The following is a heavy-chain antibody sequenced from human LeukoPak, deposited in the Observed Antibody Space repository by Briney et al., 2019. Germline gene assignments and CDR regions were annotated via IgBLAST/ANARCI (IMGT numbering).Heavy chain of an antibody. CDR3: GREAIAATYLDY. Sequence: ASVKVSCKASGYSFTSYAMNWVRQAPGLGLEWMGWISAYNGNTNYAQKLQGRVTMTTDTSTSTAYMELRSLRSDDTAVYYCGREAIAATYLDYWGQGTLVTVSS. CDR2: ISAYNGNT. CDR1: GYSFTSYA. J-gene: IGHJ4*02. V-gene: IGHV1-18*04. D-gene: IGHD5-12*01.